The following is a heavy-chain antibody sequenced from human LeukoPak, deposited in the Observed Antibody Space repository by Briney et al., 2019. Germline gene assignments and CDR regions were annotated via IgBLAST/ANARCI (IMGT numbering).Heavy chain of an antibody. Sequence: GGSLRLSCAASGFTFSSYEMNWVRQAPGKGLEWVSYISSSGSTIYYADSVKGRFTISRDNAKNTLYLQMNSLRAEDTAVYYCASIAARPEEYYYYYMDVWGKGTTVTVSS. J-gene: IGHJ6*03. CDR3: ASIAARPEEYYYYYMDV. CDR1: GFTFSSYE. D-gene: IGHD6-6*01. V-gene: IGHV3-48*03. CDR2: ISSSGSTI.